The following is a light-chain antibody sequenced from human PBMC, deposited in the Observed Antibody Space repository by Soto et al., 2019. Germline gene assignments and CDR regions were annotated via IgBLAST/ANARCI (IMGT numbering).Light chain of an antibody. V-gene: IGLV2-23*01. CDR2: EGS. CDR3: CSYAGSSTHV. Sequence: QSVLTQPASVSGSPGQSITISCTGTSNDVGSYNLVSWYQQHPGKAPKLMIYEGSRRPSGISNRFSGSKSGNTASLTISGLQTDDEADYYCCSYAGSSTHVFGTGTKVTVL. CDR1: SNDVGSYNL. J-gene: IGLJ1*01.